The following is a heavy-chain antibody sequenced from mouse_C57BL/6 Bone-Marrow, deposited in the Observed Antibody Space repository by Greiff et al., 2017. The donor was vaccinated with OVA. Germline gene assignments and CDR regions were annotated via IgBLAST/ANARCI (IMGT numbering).Heavy chain of an antibody. CDR3: ARSGGQLRLRFAY. J-gene: IGHJ3*01. D-gene: IGHD3-2*02. CDR1: GYTFTSYW. Sequence: QVHVKQSGAELAKPGASVKLSCKASGYTFTSYWMHWVKQRPGQGLEWIGYINPSSGYTKYNQKFKDKATLTADKSSSTAYMQLSSLTYEDSAVYYCARSGGQLRLRFAYWGQGTLVTVSA. V-gene: IGHV1-7*01. CDR2: INPSSGYT.